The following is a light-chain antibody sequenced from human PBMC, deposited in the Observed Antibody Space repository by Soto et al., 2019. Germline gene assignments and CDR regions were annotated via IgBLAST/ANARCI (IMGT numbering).Light chain of an antibody. CDR2: GNC. CDR1: SSNIGAGYD. Sequence: QSVLTQPPSVSGAPGQRVTISCTGSSSNIGAGYDVHWYQQLPGTAPRLLIYGNCNRPSGVPDRFSGSKSGTSASLAITGLQAEDEADYYCQSYDTGLSAYVFGTGTKLTVL. V-gene: IGLV1-40*01. J-gene: IGLJ1*01. CDR3: QSYDTGLSAYV.